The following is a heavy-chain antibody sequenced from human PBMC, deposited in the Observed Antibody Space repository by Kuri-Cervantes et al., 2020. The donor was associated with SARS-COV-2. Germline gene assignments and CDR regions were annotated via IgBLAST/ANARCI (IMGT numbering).Heavy chain of an antibody. CDR1: GGSISSSSYY. CDR2: IYYSGST. D-gene: IGHD5-24*01. Sequence: SETLSLTCTVSGGSISSSSYYWGWIRQPPGKGLEWIGSIYYSGSTYYNPSLKSRVTISVDTSKNQFSLKLSSVTAADTAVYYCARHVVNVGWLQLWSHFDYWGQGTLVTVSS. V-gene: IGHV4-39*01. CDR3: ARHVVNVGWLQLWSHFDY. J-gene: IGHJ4*02.